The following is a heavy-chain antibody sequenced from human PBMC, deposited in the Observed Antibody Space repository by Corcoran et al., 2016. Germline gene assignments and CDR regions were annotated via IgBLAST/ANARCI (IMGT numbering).Heavy chain of an antibody. CDR2: MKQDGSEM. V-gene: IGHV3-7*01. J-gene: IGHJ1*01. CDR3: ARGAWYFVH. Sequence: EVQLVESGGGLVQPGGSLRLSCAATGLTFSNYWMTWVRQAPGKGLEWVANMKQDGSEMYYVDSVKGRFTVSRDNAKNSLFLQMNSLRAEDTAVYYCARGAWYFVHWGQGTLVTVSS. CDR1: GLTFSNYW.